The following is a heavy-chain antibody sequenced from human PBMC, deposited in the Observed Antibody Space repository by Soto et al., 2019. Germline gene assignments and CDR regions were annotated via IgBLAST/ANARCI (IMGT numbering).Heavy chain of an antibody. CDR2: ISWNSGSI. D-gene: IGHD6-19*01. Sequence: EVQLVESGGGLVQPGRSLRLSCAASGFTFDAYAMHWVRQAPGKGLEWVSGISWNSGSIGYADSVKGRFTISRDNAKNSLYLQMNSLRAEDTALYYCAKDIGNGFFSGWSFDYWGQGTLVTVSS. CDR1: GFTFDAYA. J-gene: IGHJ4*02. V-gene: IGHV3-9*01. CDR3: AKDIGNGFFSGWSFDY.